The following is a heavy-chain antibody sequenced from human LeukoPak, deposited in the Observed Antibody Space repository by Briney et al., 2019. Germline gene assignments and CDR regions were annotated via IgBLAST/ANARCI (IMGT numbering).Heavy chain of an antibody. D-gene: IGHD2-21*02. CDR2: ISGSGGST. CDR3: AKTARRSRYYFDY. Sequence: TGGSLRLSCAASGFTFSSYAMSWVRQAPGKGLEWVSAISGSGGSTYYADSVKGRFTISRDNSKNTLYLQMNSLRAKDTAVYYCAKTARRSRYYFDYWGQGTLVTVSS. V-gene: IGHV3-23*01. CDR1: GFTFSSYA. J-gene: IGHJ4*02.